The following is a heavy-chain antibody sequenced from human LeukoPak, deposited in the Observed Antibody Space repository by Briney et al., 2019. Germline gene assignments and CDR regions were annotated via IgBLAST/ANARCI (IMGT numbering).Heavy chain of an antibody. D-gene: IGHD6-6*01. J-gene: IGHJ6*03. Sequence: GGSLRLSCAASGFAFATYWMHWVRQAPGKGLEWHSRINGEGSSINYADSVKGRFTISRDNAKNTLYLQMNSLRAEDTAVYYCAKGYSSSPPRRSYMDVWGKGTTVTVSS. CDR2: INGEGSSI. V-gene: IGHV3-74*01. CDR3: AKGYSSSPPRRSYMDV. CDR1: GFAFATYW.